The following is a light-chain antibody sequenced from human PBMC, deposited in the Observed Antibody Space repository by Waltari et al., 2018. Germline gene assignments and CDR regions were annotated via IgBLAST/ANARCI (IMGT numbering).Light chain of an antibody. Sequence: EIVMTQSPATLSVSPGERATLSCKASQSVITNLAWYQPKPGQPPRLLIYGASARATGIPDRFSGSGFGTEFTLAISSLQSEDSAIYYCQQYHNWPRVFGQGTKVEIK. CDR3: QQYHNWPRV. CDR1: QSVITN. V-gene: IGKV3-15*01. CDR2: GAS. J-gene: IGKJ1*01.